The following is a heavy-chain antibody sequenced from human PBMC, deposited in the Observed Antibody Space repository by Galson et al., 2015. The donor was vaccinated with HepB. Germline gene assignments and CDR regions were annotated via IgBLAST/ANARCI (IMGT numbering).Heavy chain of an antibody. CDR1: GYTLTNYG. V-gene: IGHV1-18*04. J-gene: IGHJ4*02. CDR2: ISAYNGNA. Sequence: SVKVSCKASGYTLTNYGFSWVRQAPGQGLEWMGWISAYNGNANYAQKLQGRVTMTTDTSTRTAYMELRSQRSDDTAVYYCARARSDYYDDSCCPFDYWGQGTLVTVSS. CDR3: ARARSDYYDDSCCPFDY. D-gene: IGHD3-22*01.